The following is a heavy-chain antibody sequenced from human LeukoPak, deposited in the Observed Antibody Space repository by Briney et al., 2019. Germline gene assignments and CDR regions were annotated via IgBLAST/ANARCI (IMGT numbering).Heavy chain of an antibody. CDR3: ASAVYSASHY. CDR2: IYPADSHT. D-gene: IGHD3-10*01. Sequence: ESLQISCKGSGYTFTTSWIGWVRQMPGKGLEWMGLIYPADSHTKYSPSFQGQVTISVDNSISTAYLQWGSLKASDTAIYFCASAVYSASHYWGQRTLVRVSS. J-gene: IGHJ4*02. CDR1: GYTFTTSW. V-gene: IGHV5-51*01.